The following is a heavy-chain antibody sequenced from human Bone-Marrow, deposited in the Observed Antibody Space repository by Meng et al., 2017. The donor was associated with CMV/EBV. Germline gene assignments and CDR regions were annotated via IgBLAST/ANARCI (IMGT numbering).Heavy chain of an antibody. CDR3: AKDYDFWSAYPHYYGLDV. V-gene: IGHV3-13*03. D-gene: IGHD3-3*01. CDR2: IGTAGDT. CDR1: GFTFSSYD. Sequence: GESLKISCAACGFTFSSYDMHWVRQATGKGLEWVSAIGTAGDTYYPGSVKGQFTISRENAKNSLYLQMNSLRAGDTAVYYCAKDYDFWSAYPHYYGLDVWGQGTTVTVSS. J-gene: IGHJ6*02.